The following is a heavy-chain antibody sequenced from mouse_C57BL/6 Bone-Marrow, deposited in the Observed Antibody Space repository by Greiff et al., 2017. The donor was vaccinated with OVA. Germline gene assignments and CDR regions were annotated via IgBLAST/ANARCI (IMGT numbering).Heavy chain of an antibody. V-gene: IGHV14-4*01. CDR1: GFNIKDDY. CDR3: TTGYDGYYDY. Sequence: EVQGVESGAELVRPGASVKLSCTASGFNIKDDYMHWVKQRPEQGLEWIGWIDPENGDTEYASKFQGKATITADTSSNTAYLQLSSLTSEDTAVYYCTTGYDGYYDYWGQGTTLTVSS. J-gene: IGHJ2*01. CDR2: IDPENGDT. D-gene: IGHD2-3*01.